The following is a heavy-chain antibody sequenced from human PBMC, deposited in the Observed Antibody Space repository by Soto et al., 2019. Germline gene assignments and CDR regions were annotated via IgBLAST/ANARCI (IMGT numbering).Heavy chain of an antibody. J-gene: IGHJ6*02. CDR3: AKDPGYSYGDMPGYYYYGMEF. V-gene: IGHV3-30*18. CDR1: GFTFSSYG. D-gene: IGHD5-18*01. Sequence: GGSLRLSCAASGFTFSSYGMHRVRQAPGKGLEWVAVISYDGSNKYYADSVKGRFTISRDNSKNTLYLQMNSLRAEDTAVYYCAKDPGYSYGDMPGYYYYGMEFWCQGTTVTVSS. CDR2: ISYDGSNK.